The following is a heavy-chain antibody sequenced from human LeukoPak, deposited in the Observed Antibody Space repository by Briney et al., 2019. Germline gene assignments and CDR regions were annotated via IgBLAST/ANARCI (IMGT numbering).Heavy chain of an antibody. CDR2: IEQDGSEK. D-gene: IGHD3-22*01. V-gene: IGHV3-7*01. J-gene: IGHJ4*02. Sequence: GGSLRLSCAASGFTFSSYWMSWVRQAPGKGLEWVANIEQDGSEKYYVDSVKGRFTISRDNAKNSLYLQMNSLRAEDTAVYYCARDGAYYYDSSGYHKPLDYWGQGTLVTVSS. CDR1: GFTFSSYW. CDR3: ARDGAYYYDSSGYHKPLDY.